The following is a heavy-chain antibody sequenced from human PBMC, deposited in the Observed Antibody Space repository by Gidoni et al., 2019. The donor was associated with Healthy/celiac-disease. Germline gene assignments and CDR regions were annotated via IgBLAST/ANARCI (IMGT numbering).Heavy chain of an antibody. CDR1: GSTFTSYA. J-gene: IGHJ3*02. V-gene: IGHV1-3*01. CDR2: INAGNGNT. CDR3: ARGRVGHTGAFDI. Sequence: QVQLVQSGAEVKKPGASVKVSCKASGSTFTSYAMHWVRQAPGQRLEWMGWINAGNGNTKYSQKFQGRVTITRDTSASTAYMELSSLRSEDTAVYYCARGRVGHTGAFDIWGQGTMVTVSS. D-gene: IGHD1-26*01.